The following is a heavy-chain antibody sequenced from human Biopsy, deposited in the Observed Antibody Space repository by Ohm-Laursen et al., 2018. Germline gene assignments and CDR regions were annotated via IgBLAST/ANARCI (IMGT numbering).Heavy chain of an antibody. CDR1: GGTFSNYA. V-gene: IGHV1-69*10. D-gene: IGHD3/OR15-3a*01. Sequence: ASVKVSCNASGGTFSNYAIRWVRQAPGEGLEWIGGIIAVSGLVNYAPKFQGRVSITADKSTTTAYMELSNLKSEHTAVYYCATPFQYYDSWGGYPPFDHWGQGTLVTVSS. CDR2: IIAVSGLV. J-gene: IGHJ4*02. CDR3: ATPFQYYDSWGGYPPFDH.